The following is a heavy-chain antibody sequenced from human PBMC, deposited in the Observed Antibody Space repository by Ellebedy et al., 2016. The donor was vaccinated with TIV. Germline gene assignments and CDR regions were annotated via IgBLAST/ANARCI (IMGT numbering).Heavy chain of an antibody. CDR2: ISSNGGST. Sequence: GESLKISXSASGFTFSSYAMHWVRQAPGKGLEYVSAISSNGGSTYYADSVKGRFTISRDNSKNTLYLQMSSLRAEDTAVYYCVKDGLLWFGEPPDDGWFDPWGQGTLVTVSS. CDR1: GFTFSSYA. D-gene: IGHD3-10*01. V-gene: IGHV3-64D*06. J-gene: IGHJ5*02. CDR3: VKDGLLWFGEPPDDGWFDP.